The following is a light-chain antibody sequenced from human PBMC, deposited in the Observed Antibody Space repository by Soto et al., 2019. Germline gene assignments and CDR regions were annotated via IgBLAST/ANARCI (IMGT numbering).Light chain of an antibody. J-gene: IGKJ1*01. CDR3: QQRSNWPRT. CDR2: SAS. Sequence: EIVLTQSPGTLSLSPGERATLSCRASQSISSTYLAWYQQKPGQAPRLLLLSASSRLSDIPARFSGSGSGTDFTLTISGLEPEDSAVYYCQQRSNWPRTFGQGSKV. V-gene: IGKV3D-20*02. CDR1: QSISSTY.